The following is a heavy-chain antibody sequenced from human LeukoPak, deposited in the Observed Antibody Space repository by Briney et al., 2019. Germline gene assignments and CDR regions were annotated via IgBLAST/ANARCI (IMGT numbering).Heavy chain of an antibody. J-gene: IGHJ4*02. CDR1: GSTFSSYA. Sequence: GGSLRLSCAASGSTFSSYAMTWVRQAPGKGLEWVSSNSGSGGYTYYTDSVQGRFTISRDNSKNTLYLKMNSLRVEDTAVYYCAKDGQPSTRSYLCTNGICYQDYWGQGTLVTVSS. D-gene: IGHD2-8*01. V-gene: IGHV3-23*01. CDR3: AKDGQPSTRSYLCTNGICYQDY. CDR2: NSGSGGYT.